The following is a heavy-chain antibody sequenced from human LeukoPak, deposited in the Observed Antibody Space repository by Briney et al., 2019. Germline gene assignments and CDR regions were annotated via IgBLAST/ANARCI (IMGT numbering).Heavy chain of an antibody. D-gene: IGHD2-15*01. CDR2: INHSGST. CDR1: GGSFSGYY. V-gene: IGHV4-34*01. CDR3: ARDAGLGYCSGGSCSFDY. Sequence: PSETLSLTCAVYGGSFSGYYWSWIRQPPGKGLEWIGEINHSGSTNYNPSLKSRVTISVDTSKNQFSLKLSSVTAADTAVYYCARDAGLGYCSGGSCSFDYWGQGTLVTVSS. J-gene: IGHJ4*02.